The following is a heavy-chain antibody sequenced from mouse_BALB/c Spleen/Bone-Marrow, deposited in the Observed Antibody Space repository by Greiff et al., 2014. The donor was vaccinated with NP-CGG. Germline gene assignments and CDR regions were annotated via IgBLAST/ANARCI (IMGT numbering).Heavy chain of an antibody. CDR1: GYTFTSYW. V-gene: IGHV1S81*02. D-gene: IGHD2-3*01. CDR3: ARYDGPAWFAY. CDR2: INPSNGRT. Sequence: VQLQQSGAELVKPGASVKRSCKASGYTFTSYWIHWVKLRPGQGLEWIGEINPSNGRTNYNEKFKNKATLTVDKSSSTAYIQLSSLTSEDSAVYYCARYDGPAWFAYWGQGTLVTVSA. J-gene: IGHJ3*01.